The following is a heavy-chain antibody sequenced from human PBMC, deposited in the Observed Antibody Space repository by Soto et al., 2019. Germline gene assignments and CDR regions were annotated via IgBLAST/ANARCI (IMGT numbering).Heavy chain of an antibody. CDR1: NGSVSSGTYS. CDR2: IYYSGTT. CDR3: ARGHYYYGMDV. V-gene: IGHV4-30-2*01. J-gene: IGHJ6*02. Sequence: SETLSLTCTVSNGSVSSGTYSWSWVRQPPGKGLEWIGYIYYSGTTYYTPSLKSRLTMSMDRANDPFSLNLTSVTAADTAVYFCARGHYYYGMDVWGQGITVTVSS.